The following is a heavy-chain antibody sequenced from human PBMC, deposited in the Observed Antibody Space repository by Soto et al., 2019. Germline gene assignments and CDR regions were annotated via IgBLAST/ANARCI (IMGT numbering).Heavy chain of an antibody. CDR3: ARDSHMVRGVGFDY. CDR2: INSDGNT. D-gene: IGHD3-10*01. Sequence: EVQLVESGGGLVQPGGSLRLSCAASGFTFSNYWMHWVRQVPGKGLVWVSRINSDGNTNYADSVKGRFTISTDNAKNTLYLQMNSLRVEDTAVYYCARDSHMVRGVGFDYWGQGTLVTVSS. V-gene: IGHV3-74*01. CDR1: GFTFSNYW. J-gene: IGHJ4*02.